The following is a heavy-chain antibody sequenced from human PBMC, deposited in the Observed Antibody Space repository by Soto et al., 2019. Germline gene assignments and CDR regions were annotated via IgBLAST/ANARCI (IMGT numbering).Heavy chain of an antibody. D-gene: IGHD5-12*01. CDR1: GFTFSRFD. J-gene: IGHJ4*02. CDR2: IGTAGDT. CDR3: ARERRGYNSFYFDY. Sequence: PGGSLRLSCAASGFTFSRFDMHWVRQATGKGLEWVSGIGTAGDTYYPGSVKGRFTISRENAKNSLYLQMNSLTAGDTAVYYCARERRGYNSFYFDYWGQGALVTVPQ. V-gene: IGHV3-13*01.